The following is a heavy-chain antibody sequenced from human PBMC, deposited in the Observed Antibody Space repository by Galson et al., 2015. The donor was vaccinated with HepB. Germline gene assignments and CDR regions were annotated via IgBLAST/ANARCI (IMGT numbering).Heavy chain of an antibody. J-gene: IGHJ3*02. Sequence: SLRLSCAASGFTFSSYSMNWVRQAPGKGLEWVSRINSSSSYIYYADSVKGRFTISRDNAKNSLYLQMNSLRAEDTAVYYCAREPRGVYAGGNAFDIWGHGTMVTVSS. CDR3: AREPRGVYAGGNAFDI. D-gene: IGHD3-16*01. CDR1: GFTFSSYS. V-gene: IGHV3-21*01. CDR2: INSSSSYI.